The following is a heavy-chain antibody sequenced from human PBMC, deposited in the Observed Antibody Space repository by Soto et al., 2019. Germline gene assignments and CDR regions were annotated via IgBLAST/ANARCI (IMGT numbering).Heavy chain of an antibody. V-gene: IGHV1-18*04. J-gene: IGHJ4*02. CDR1: GYTFTNYG. CDR2: INPYNGNT. D-gene: IGHD3-22*01. Sequence: QVQLLQSEAEVKKPGASVKVSCKASGYTFTNYGIIWLRQAPGQGLEWMGWINPYNGNTNYAQRVQGRVTMTTDTPTSTAYMELSSLRSDDTAVYYCARVPTDSSGYYKYYFDYWGQGTLVTVSS. CDR3: ARVPTDSSGYYKYYFDY.